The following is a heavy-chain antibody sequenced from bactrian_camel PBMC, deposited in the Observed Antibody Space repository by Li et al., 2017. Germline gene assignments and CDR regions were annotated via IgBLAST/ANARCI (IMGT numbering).Heavy chain of an antibody. CDR1: GYTYSTYS. Sequence: VQLVESGGGSVQAGGSLRLSCAASGYTYSTYSIAWFRQAPGKTREGVAGIASDGGTTYADSVNGRLTMSHENAKNTLCPQMNNLKPEDTAMYYWAARTGATWSLNTPANDYNHWGRGTQVTVS. CDR2: IASDGGT. J-gene: IGHJ4*01. V-gene: IGHV3S53*01. D-gene: IGHD2*01. CDR3: AARTGATWSLNTPANDYNH.